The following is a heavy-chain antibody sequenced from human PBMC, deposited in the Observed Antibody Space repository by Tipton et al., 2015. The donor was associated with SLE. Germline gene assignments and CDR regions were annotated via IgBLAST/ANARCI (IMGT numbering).Heavy chain of an antibody. CDR2: IRGSGSGT. J-gene: IGHJ4*02. Sequence: SLRLSCAASGFTFSSYAMSWVRQVPGKGLEWVSAIRGSGSGTYYADSVKGRFTISRDDSKNTLYLQMSSLRAEDTAIYYCARDGDGSDYWGQGTLVTVSS. D-gene: IGHD6-25*01. CDR1: GFTFSSYA. V-gene: IGHV3-23*01. CDR3: ARDGDGSDY.